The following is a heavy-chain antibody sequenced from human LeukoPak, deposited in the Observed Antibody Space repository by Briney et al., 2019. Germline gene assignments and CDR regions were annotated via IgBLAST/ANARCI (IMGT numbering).Heavy chain of an antibody. Sequence: GGSLRLSCAASGFTFSSYAMSWVRQAPGKGLEWVSAISGSGGSTYYADSVKGRFTISRDNSKNTLYLQMNSLRAEDTAVYYCAKDPLPFTIPPSYFQHWGQGTLVTVSS. CDR3: AKDPLPFTIPPSYFQH. CDR2: ISGSGGST. V-gene: IGHV3-23*01. J-gene: IGHJ1*01. D-gene: IGHD3-3*01. CDR1: GFTFSSYA.